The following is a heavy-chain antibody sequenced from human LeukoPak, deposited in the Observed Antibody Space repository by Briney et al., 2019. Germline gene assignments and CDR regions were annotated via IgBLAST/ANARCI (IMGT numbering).Heavy chain of an antibody. V-gene: IGHV1-69*06. D-gene: IGHD5-18*01. CDR3: ARSPFIQPYYFDY. CDR2: IIPIFGTA. Sequence: ASVKVSCKASGGTFSSYAISWVRQAPGQGLEWMGGIIPIFGTANYAQKFQGRVTITADKSTSTAYMELSSLRSEDTAVYYCARSPFIQPYYFDYWGQGTLVTVSS. CDR1: GGTFSSYA. J-gene: IGHJ4*02.